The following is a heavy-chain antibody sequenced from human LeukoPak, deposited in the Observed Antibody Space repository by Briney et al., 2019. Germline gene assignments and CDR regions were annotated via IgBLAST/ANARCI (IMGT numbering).Heavy chain of an antibody. D-gene: IGHD2-2*02. V-gene: IGHV3-21*01. J-gene: IGHJ4*02. Sequence: GGSLRLSCAASGFTFSSYSMNWVRQAPGKGLEWVSSISSSSSYIYYADSVKGRFTISRDNAKNSLYLQMNSLRAEDTAVYYCARDGNLGYCSSTSCYNFDYWGQGTLVTVSS. CDR1: GFTFSSYS. CDR3: ARDGNLGYCSSTSCYNFDY. CDR2: ISSSSSYI.